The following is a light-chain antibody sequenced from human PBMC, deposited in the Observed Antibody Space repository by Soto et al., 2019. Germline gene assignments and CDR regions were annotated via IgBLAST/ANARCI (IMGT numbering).Light chain of an antibody. CDR2: DAS. CDR1: QSISSW. J-gene: IGKJ1*01. V-gene: IGKV1-5*01. Sequence: DIQITQSPSTLSASVGDRVTITCRASQSISSWLAWYQQKPGKAPKLLIYDASSLESGVPSRFSGSGSGTEFTLTISSLQPDDFATYYCQQYNSYWTFDQGTKVEIK. CDR3: QQYNSYWT.